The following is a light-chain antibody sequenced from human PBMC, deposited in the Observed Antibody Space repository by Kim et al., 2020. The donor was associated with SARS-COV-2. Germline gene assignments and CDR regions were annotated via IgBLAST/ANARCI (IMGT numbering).Light chain of an antibody. Sequence: AIRITQPPPSLSASTGDRVTITCRASQGISSYLAWYQQKPGKSPKLLIYAASTLQSGVPSRFSGSGSGADFTLTISCLQSEDFATYYCQQYYSYPLTFGGRTKVDIK. CDR1: QGISSY. CDR3: QQYYSYPLT. CDR2: AAS. V-gene: IGKV1-8*01. J-gene: IGKJ4*01.